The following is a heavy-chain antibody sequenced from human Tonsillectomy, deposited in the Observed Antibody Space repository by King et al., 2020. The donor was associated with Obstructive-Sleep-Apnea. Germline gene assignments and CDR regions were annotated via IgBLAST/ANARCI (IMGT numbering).Heavy chain of an antibody. J-gene: IGHJ6*02. D-gene: IGHD3-3*01. CDR2: IRYDGSNK. Sequence: QLVQSGGGVVQPGRSLRLSCAASGFTFSSYGMHWVRQAPGKGLEWVAFIRYDGSNKYYADSVKGRFTISRDNSKNTLYLQMNSLRAEDTAVYYCAKRWGPGGDYDFWEDGMDVWGQGTTVTVSS. CDR1: GFTFSSYG. CDR3: AKRWGPGGDYDFWEDGMDV. V-gene: IGHV3-30*02.